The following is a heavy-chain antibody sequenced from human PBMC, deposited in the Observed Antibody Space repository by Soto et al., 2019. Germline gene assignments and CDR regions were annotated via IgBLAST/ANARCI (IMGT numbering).Heavy chain of an antibody. J-gene: IGHJ4*02. CDR2: MNPNSGNT. D-gene: IGHD3-9*01. CDR1: GSTFTSYD. V-gene: IGHV1-8*01. Sequence: QVQLVQSGAEVKKPGASVKVSCKASGSTFTSYDINWVRQATGQGLEWMGWMNPNSGNTDYAQKFQGRVTMTRNTSIRTGYMELSSLRSEDTAVYYCERERTYFGDYWCQGTLVTVSS. CDR3: ERERTYFGDY.